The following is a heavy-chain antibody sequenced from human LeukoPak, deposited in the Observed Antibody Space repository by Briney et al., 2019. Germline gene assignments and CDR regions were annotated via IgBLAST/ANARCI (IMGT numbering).Heavy chain of an antibody. Sequence: PSETPSLTCTVSGGSIKSYYWSWFRQPPGKGLEWIGYIYHSGNTNYNPSLRSRVTISVDTSKNNFPLKLSSVTAADTALYYCARGLPDFSGGDDVFDIWGQGTMVTVSS. CDR3: ARGLPDFSGGDDVFDI. D-gene: IGHD2-15*01. CDR1: GGSIKSYY. J-gene: IGHJ3*02. V-gene: IGHV4-59*01. CDR2: IYHSGNT.